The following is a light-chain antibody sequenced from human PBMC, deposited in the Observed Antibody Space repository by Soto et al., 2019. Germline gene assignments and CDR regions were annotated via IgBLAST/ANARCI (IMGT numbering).Light chain of an antibody. CDR1: QSLAYIDGNTY. CDR2: KVS. Sequence: DVVMTQSPLSLPVTLGQPASISCRSSQSLAYIDGNTYLNWFQQRPGQSPRRLIYKVSNRDSGVPDRVSGSGSGTDFTLRISRVEAEDVGVYYCMQGTHWPPYTFGQGTKLEIK. V-gene: IGKV2-30*01. CDR3: MQGTHWPPYT. J-gene: IGKJ2*01.